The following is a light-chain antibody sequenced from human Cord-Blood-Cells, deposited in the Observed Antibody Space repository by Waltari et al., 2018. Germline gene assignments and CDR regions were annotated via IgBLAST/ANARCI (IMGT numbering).Light chain of an antibody. V-gene: IGLV2-11*01. CDR1: SSDVGGSNY. CDR3: CSYAGSYTFHVV. Sequence: QSALTQPRSVSGSPGQSVTISCTGTSSDVGGSNYVSWYQQHPGKAPQLMIYDVSKRPSGVPDRFSGSKSGNTASLTISGLQAEDEADDYCCSYAGSYTFHVVFGGGTKLTVL. J-gene: IGLJ2*01. CDR2: DVS.